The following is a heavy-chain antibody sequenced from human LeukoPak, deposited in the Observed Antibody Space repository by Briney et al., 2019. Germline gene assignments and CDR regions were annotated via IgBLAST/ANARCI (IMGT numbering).Heavy chain of an antibody. Sequence: GGSLRLSCAASGFTFSSYAMSWVRQAPGKGLEWVSAISGSGRSTYYADSVKGRFTIFRDNSKNTLYRQMNSLRAEDTAVYYCAKDRGISYGYYGSGSMKDYWGQGTLVTVSS. V-gene: IGHV3-23*01. CDR2: ISGSGRST. D-gene: IGHD3-10*01. CDR1: GFTFSSYA. CDR3: AKDRGISYGYYGSGSMKDY. J-gene: IGHJ4*02.